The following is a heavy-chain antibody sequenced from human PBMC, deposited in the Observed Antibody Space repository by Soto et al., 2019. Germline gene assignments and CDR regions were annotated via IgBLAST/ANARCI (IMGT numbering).Heavy chain of an antibody. Sequence: SETLSLTCTVSGGSISSYYWSWIRQPPGKGLEWIGYIYYSGSTNYNPSLKSRVTISVDTSKNQFSLKLSSVTAADTAVYYCARSGGSYLYYFDYWGQGTLVTVSS. J-gene: IGHJ4*02. CDR1: GGSISSYY. CDR3: ARSGGSYLYYFDY. CDR2: IYYSGST. D-gene: IGHD1-26*01. V-gene: IGHV4-59*08.